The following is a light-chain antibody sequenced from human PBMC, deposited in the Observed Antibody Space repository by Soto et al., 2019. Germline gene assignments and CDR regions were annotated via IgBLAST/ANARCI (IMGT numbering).Light chain of an antibody. J-gene: IGLJ3*02. CDR3: SSYTNTNNLV. CDR2: EVT. V-gene: IGLV2-14*01. Sequence: QSVLTQPASVSGSPGQSISISCIGSSDVLDTYDFISWYQQHPGKVPKLIIYEVTYRPSGVSSRFSGSKSGNSASLTISGLQAEDEADYYCSSYTNTNNLVFGVWTKLTVL. CDR1: SDVLDTYDF.